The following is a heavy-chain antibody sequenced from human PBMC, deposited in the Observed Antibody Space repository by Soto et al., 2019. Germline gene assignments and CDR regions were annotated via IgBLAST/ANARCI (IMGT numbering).Heavy chain of an antibody. Sequence: VQLVESGGGLVQPGGSLRLSCAASGFTFNRYWMKWVRQAPGRGLEWMGNINQDGSEKHYVDSVKGRFTISRDNAKDSAYLQMNSLKAEDTAMYYCARGGYDYSNPFDYWGQGTLVTVSS. J-gene: IGHJ4*02. V-gene: IGHV3-7*04. CDR2: INQDGSEK. CDR3: ARGGYDYSNPFDY. CDR1: GFTFNRYW. D-gene: IGHD4-4*01.